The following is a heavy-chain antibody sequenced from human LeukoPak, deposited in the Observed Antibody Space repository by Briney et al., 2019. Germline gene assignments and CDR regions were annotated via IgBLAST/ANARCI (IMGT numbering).Heavy chain of an antibody. Sequence: GKSVRLSCTASGFTFSSFGMHWVRKAPGKGLEWVTAISSVGHTNKSADSVKGRFTISRDNSKDTLYLQMNSLRAEDTAVYYCARESTSWYFDLWGRGTLVTVSS. CDR1: GFTFSSFG. CDR2: ISSVGHTN. CDR3: ARESTSWYFDL. J-gene: IGHJ2*01. D-gene: IGHD2-2*01. V-gene: IGHV3-30*03.